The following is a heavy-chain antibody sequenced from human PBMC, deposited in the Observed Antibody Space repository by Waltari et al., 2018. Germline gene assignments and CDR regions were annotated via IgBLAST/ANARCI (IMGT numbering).Heavy chain of an antibody. V-gene: IGHV4-34*01. Sequence: QVQLQQWGAGLLKPSETLSLTCAVYGGSFSGYYWSWIRQPPGKGLEWSGEIKHSAHTNYNPSLKSRVTRAVDTCKTQFSLKLSSVTAADTAVYYCARALGGSYARAEYCQHWGQGTLVTVSS. CDR3: ARALGGSYARAEYCQH. J-gene: IGHJ1*01. CDR2: IKHSAHT. D-gene: IGHD1-26*01. CDR1: GGSFSGYY.